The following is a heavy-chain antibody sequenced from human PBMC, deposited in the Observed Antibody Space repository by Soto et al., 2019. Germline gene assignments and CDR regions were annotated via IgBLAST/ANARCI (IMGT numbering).Heavy chain of an antibody. CDR1: GYTFTSYA. Sequence: ASVKVSCKASGYTFTSYAMHWVRQAPGQRFEWMGWINAGNGNTKYSQKFQGRVTITRDTSASTAYMELSSLRSEDTAVYYCALIGTMIVVVTSNWFDPWGQGTLVTVSS. D-gene: IGHD3-22*01. CDR3: ALIGTMIVVVTSNWFDP. V-gene: IGHV1-3*01. J-gene: IGHJ5*02. CDR2: INAGNGNT.